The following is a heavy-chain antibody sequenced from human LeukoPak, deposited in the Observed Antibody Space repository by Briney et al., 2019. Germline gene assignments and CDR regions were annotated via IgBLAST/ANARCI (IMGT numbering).Heavy chain of an antibody. CDR1: GYAFTTYF. J-gene: IGHJ4*02. Sequence: GASVKVSCKASGYAFTTYFIQWVRQAPGQGLEWVGIINPSDGTTSYAQKFQGRVTMTRDTSTSTVYMELRSLRSEDTAVFYCARIHKYCNDGVCSDYWGQGTLDTVSS. CDR3: ARIHKYCNDGVCSDY. V-gene: IGHV1-46*01. D-gene: IGHD2-8*01. CDR2: INPSDGTT.